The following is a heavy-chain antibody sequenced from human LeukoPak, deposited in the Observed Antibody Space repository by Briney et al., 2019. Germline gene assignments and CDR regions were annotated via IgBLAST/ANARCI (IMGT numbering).Heavy chain of an antibody. CDR2: ISGSGGST. CDR1: GFTFSSYA. Sequence: PGGSLRLSCAASGFTFSSYAMSWVRQAPGKGLEWVSAISGSGGSTYYADSVKGRFTISRDNSKNTLYLQMNSLRAEDTAVYYCAKSQRKEVGATPGRYYYYGMDVWGQGTTVTVSS. V-gene: IGHV3-23*01. J-gene: IGHJ6*02. CDR3: AKSQRKEVGATPGRYYYYGMDV. D-gene: IGHD1-26*01.